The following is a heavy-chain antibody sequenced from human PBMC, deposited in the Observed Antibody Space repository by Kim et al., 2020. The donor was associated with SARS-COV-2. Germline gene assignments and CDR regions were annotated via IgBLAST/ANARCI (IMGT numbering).Heavy chain of an antibody. J-gene: IGHJ4*02. D-gene: IGHD3-22*01. Sequence: GGSLRLSCAASGFTFSGSAMHWVRQASGKGLEWVGRIRIKANSYATAYAASVKGRFTISRDDSKNTAYLQMNSWKTEDTAVYYCTRYDSSDLVPFDYWGQGTLVTVSS. CDR3: TRYDSSDLVPFDY. V-gene: IGHV3-73*01. CDR2: IRIKANSYAT. CDR1: GFTFSGSA.